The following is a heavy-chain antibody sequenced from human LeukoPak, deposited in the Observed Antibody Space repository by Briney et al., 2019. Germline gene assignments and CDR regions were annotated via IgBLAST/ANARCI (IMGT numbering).Heavy chain of an antibody. D-gene: IGHD3-22*01. CDR2: ISYDGSNK. V-gene: IGHV3-30*18. Sequence: GWSLRLSCAASGFTFSSYGMHWVRQAPGKGLEWVAVISYDGSNKYYADSVKGRFTISRDNSKNTLYLQMNSLRAEDTAVYYCAKGMYDSSGYFDYWGQGTLVTVSS. CDR3: AKGMYDSSGYFDY. J-gene: IGHJ4*02. CDR1: GFTFSSYG.